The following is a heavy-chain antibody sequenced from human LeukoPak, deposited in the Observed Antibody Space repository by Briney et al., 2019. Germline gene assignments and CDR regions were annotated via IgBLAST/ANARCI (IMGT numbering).Heavy chain of an antibody. J-gene: IGHJ4*02. CDR3: ARGGSRPLDY. D-gene: IGHD3-10*01. CDR1: EFTFSNYW. V-gene: IGHV3-74*01. Sequence: GGSLRLSCAASEFTFSNYWMHWVRQAPGKGLVWVSRINSDGSSTSYADSVKGRFTISRDTAKNTLYLQMNSLRDEDAAVYFCARGGSRPLDYWGQGTLVTVSS. CDR2: INSDGSST.